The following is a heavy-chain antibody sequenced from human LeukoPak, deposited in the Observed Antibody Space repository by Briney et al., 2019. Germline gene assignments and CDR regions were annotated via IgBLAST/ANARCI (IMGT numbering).Heavy chain of an antibody. CDR3: ARDSAYSGYDHAFDI. CDR2: ISYDGSNE. CDR1: GFTFSSYA. D-gene: IGHD5-12*01. J-gene: IGHJ3*02. Sequence: GRSLRLSCAASGFTFSSYAMHWVRQAPGKGLEWVAVISYDGSNEYYADSVKGRFTISRDNSKNTLYLQMNSLRAEDTAVYYCARDSAYSGYDHAFDIWGQGTMVTVSS. V-gene: IGHV3-30*04.